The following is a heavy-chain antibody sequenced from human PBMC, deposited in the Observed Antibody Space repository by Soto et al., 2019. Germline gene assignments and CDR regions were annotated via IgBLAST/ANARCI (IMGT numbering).Heavy chain of an antibody. Sequence: SETHSVTCTVSGGSISSYDGSWIRQQTGKGLEWIGYIYYSGSTIYNPSLKSRVTISVDTSKNQFSLNLSSVTAADTAVYYCARDLGHRGTNTVLDFWVQGTTVTGSS. CDR2: IYYSGST. CDR3: ARDLGHRGTNTVLDF. V-gene: IGHV4-59*01. J-gene: IGHJ6*02. D-gene: IGHD2-2*01. CDR1: GGSISSYD.